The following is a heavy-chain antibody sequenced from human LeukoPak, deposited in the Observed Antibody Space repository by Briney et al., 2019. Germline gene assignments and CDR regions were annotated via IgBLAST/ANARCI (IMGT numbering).Heavy chain of an antibody. CDR3: ATMGYSGYDPSGDAFDI. Sequence: GGSLRLSCAASGFXFSSYSINWVRQAPGKGLEWVSSISSSSSYIYYADSVKGRFTISRDNAKNSLYLQMNSLRAEDTAVYYCATMGYSGYDPSGDAFDIWGQGTMVTVSS. D-gene: IGHD5-12*01. V-gene: IGHV3-21*01. CDR1: GFXFSSYS. J-gene: IGHJ3*02. CDR2: ISSSSSYI.